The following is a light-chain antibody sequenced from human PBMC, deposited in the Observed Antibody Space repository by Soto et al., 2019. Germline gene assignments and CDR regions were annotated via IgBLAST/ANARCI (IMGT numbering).Light chain of an antibody. Sequence: EVVMTQSPDTLSVSPWESATLSCRAGQSGSSNLAWYQQKLGEAPRILMYGAATRSTGIVAKCCGSGSGTEFTPTIISLQSEDFAIYYCQQYNNWPRTFGQGTKVDIK. CDR3: QQYNNWPRT. CDR2: GAA. CDR1: QSGSSN. J-gene: IGKJ1*01. V-gene: IGKV3-15*01.